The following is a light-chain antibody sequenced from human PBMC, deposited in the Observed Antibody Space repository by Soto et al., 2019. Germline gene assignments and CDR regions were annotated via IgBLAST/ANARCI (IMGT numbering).Light chain of an antibody. V-gene: IGKV1-5*03. CDR3: QQYNIYSRT. Sequence: DIQMTQSPSTLSASVGDRVTITCRASQSISTWLALYQHKPGKAPKLLIYQASSLEGGVPSRFSGSGSGTDFTLTISSLQPDDFATYYCQQYNIYSRTFGQGTKVETK. CDR2: QAS. J-gene: IGKJ2*02. CDR1: QSISTW.